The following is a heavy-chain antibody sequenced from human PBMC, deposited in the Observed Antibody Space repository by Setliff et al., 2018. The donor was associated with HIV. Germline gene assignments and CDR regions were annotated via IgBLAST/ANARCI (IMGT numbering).Heavy chain of an antibody. J-gene: IGHJ6*03. V-gene: IGHV1-2*06. CDR2: INPSSGGT. CDR1: GYTFTGYY. CDR3: ATWGGSPDGYFYYYMDV. Sequence: RASVKVSCKASGYTFTGYYIHWVRRAPGQGLEWMGRINPSSGGTNYAPKFQGRVTTTRDKSISTAYMELSRLRSDDTAVYYCATWGGSPDGYFYYYMDVWGKGTTVTVSS. D-gene: IGHD1-26*01.